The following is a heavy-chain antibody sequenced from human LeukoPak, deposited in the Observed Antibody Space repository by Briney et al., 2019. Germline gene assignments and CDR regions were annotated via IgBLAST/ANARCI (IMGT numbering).Heavy chain of an antibody. CDR1: GYRFTDYW. Sequence: GAALQISCKASGYRFTDYWIIWVRQGPGQGLEWMGIIYPGDSDTKYSPSFQGQVTISADKSINTAYLQWSSLKASDTAIYYCARLPDYWGQGTMVTVSS. J-gene: IGHJ4*02. CDR3: ARLPDY. CDR2: IYPGDSDT. V-gene: IGHV5-51*01.